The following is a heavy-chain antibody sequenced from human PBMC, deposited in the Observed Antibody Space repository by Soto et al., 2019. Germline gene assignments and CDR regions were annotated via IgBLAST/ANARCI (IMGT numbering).Heavy chain of an antibody. D-gene: IGHD3-10*01. CDR2: ISHSGNT. V-gene: IGHV4-39*01. J-gene: IGHJ4*02. CDR1: GVSVSSITYY. CDR3: ASLKGVFDY. Sequence: PSETLSLTCNVSGVSVSSITYYWAWIRQPPGKGLEYIGSISHSGNTYFNPSLESRVSIFVDTSKSQVSLRVRSVTAADTAIYYCASLKGVFDYWGPGTMVTVSS.